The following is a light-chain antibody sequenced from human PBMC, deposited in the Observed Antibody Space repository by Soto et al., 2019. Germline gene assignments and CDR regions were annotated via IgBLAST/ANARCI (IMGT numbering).Light chain of an antibody. CDR2: AAS. J-gene: IGKJ1*01. V-gene: IGKV1-39*01. CDR1: QSISSY. CDR3: QQSYNTPQT. Sequence: DLQMTQSPSSLSASVGDRVTITCRASQSISSYLNWYQQKPGKAPKLLIYAASTLQSGVPSRFSGSGSGTDFTLTISSLQPEDFATYYCQQSYNTPQTFGQGTKVEV.